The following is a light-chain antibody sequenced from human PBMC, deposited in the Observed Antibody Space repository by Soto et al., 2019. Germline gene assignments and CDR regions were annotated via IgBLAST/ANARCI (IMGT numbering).Light chain of an antibody. V-gene: IGKV1-39*01. CDR1: QSISSY. Sequence: DIQMTRSPSSLSASVGDRFTITWRASQSISSYLNGYQQKPGKAPKLLIYAASSLQSGVPSRFIGSGSGTNFTLTVSSLQPEDFATYYCQQSYSTPITFGQGTRLEIK. CDR3: QQSYSTPIT. CDR2: AAS. J-gene: IGKJ5*01.